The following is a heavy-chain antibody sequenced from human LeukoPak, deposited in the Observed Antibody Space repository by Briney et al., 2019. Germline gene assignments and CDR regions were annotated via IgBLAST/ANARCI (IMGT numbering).Heavy chain of an antibody. CDR3: ARDGGWNDFDC. D-gene: IGHD1-1*01. Sequence: GRSLRLSCAASGFTFSSYAMHWVRQAPGKGLEWVAVISYDGSNKYYADSVKGRFTISRDNSKNTLYLQVNSLRAEDTAVYYCARDGGWNDFDCWGQGTLVTVSS. J-gene: IGHJ4*02. CDR2: ISYDGSNK. V-gene: IGHV3-30-3*01. CDR1: GFTFSSYA.